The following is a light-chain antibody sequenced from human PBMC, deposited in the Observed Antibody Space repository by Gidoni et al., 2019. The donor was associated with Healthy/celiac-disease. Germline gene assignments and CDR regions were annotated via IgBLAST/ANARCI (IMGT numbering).Light chain of an antibody. J-gene: IGKJ4*01. Sequence: EIVLTQSPATLSLSPGERATLPCRASQSVSSYLAWYQQKPGQAPRLLIYDASHRATGIPARVSGSGSGTDFTLTISSLEPEDFAVYYCQQRSNWPLTFGGGTKVEIK. CDR3: QQRSNWPLT. V-gene: IGKV3-11*01. CDR2: DAS. CDR1: QSVSSY.